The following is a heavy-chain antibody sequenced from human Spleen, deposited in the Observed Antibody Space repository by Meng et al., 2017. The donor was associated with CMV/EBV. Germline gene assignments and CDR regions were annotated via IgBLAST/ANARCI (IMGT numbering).Heavy chain of an antibody. CDR1: GGDLKKNNW. Sequence: TCAGYGGDLKKNNWWSWVRQSPGRGLEWIGESYHNGRTSYNPSLKSRVTLSVDKSRNEFSLRLTSVTAADTAVYYCARITDVNAFDIWGQGTLVTVSS. J-gene: IGHJ3*02. D-gene: IGHD1-14*01. CDR3: ARITDVNAFDI. CDR2: SYHNGRT. V-gene: IGHV4-4*02.